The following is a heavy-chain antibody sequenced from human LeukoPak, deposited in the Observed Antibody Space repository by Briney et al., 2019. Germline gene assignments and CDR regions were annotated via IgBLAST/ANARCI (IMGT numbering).Heavy chain of an antibody. CDR3: ARDGDYDILTGRASNYYMDV. J-gene: IGHJ6*03. CDR1: GYTFTSYD. V-gene: IGHV1-8*01. CDR2: MNPNSGNT. D-gene: IGHD3-9*01. Sequence: ASVKVSCKASGYTFTSYDINWVRQATGQGLEWMGWMNPNSGNTGYAQKFQGRVTMTRNTSISTAYMELSSLRSEDTAVYYCARDGDYDILTGRASNYYMDVWGKGTTVTVSS.